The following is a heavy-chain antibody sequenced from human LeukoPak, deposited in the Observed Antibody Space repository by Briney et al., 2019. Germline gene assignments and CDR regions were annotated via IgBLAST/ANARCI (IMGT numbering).Heavy chain of an antibody. CDR3: AKQPGSVVDSSGSLSRH. CDR1: GFTVSSNY. V-gene: IGHV3-53*04. J-gene: IGHJ4*02. D-gene: IGHD3-22*01. Sequence: PGGSLRLSCAASGFTVSSNYMSWVRQAPGKGLEWVSVIYSGGSTYYADSVKGRFTISRHNSKNTLYLQMNSLRAEDTAVYYCAKQPGSVVDSSGSLSRHWGQGTLVTVSS. CDR2: IYSGGST.